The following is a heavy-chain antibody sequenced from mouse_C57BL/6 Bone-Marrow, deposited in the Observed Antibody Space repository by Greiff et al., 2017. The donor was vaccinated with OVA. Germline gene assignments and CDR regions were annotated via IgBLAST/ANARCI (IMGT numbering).Heavy chain of an antibody. CDR1: GYTFTSYW. J-gene: IGHJ3*01. CDR2: IHPNSGSN. CDR3: ARWDYYGSFAWFAY. V-gene: IGHV1-64*01. Sequence: QVQLQQPGAELVKPGASVKLSCKASGYTFTSYWMPWVKQRPGQGLEWIGMIHPNSGSNNYNEKFKSKATLTVDKSSSTAYMQLSSLTSEDSAVCYCARWDYYGSFAWFAYWGQGTLVTVSA. D-gene: IGHD1-1*01.